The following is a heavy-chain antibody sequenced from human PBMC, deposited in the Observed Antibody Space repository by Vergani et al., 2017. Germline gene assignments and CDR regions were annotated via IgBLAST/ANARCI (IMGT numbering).Heavy chain of an antibody. J-gene: IGHJ3*02. D-gene: IGHD5-24*01. V-gene: IGHV1-69*13. CDR2: IIPIFRTA. CDR3: AGSNVELTKIKCYAFDI. Sequence: QVQLVQSGAEVKKPGSSVKVSCKASGGKFSRHAINWVRLAPGQGLECMGRIIPIFRTANYAQKFQGRVTITADESTTTAYMELSSLRSEDAAVDYCAGSNVELTKIKCYAFDIWGQGTMVTVSS. CDR1: GGKFSRHA.